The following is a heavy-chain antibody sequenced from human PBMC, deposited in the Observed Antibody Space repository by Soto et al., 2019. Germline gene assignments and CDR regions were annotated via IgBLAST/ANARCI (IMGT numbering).Heavy chain of an antibody. CDR2: IYPGDPDT. D-gene: IGHD1-26*01. CDR1: GDSFSTFW. V-gene: IGHV5-51*01. J-gene: IGHJ6*02. Sequence: GESLKISCKGSGDSFSTFWIGWVRQMPGEGLEWMGSIYPGDPDTRYRPSFQGQVTISADKSITTAFLQWSSLKASDTAMYYCSRIGRNGYFGMDVWGQGTTVTVSS. CDR3: SRIGRNGYFGMDV.